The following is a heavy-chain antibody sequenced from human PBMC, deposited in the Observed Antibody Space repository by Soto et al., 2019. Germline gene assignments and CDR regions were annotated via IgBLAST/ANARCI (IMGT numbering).Heavy chain of an antibody. J-gene: IGHJ5*02. V-gene: IGHV4-61*01. CDR2: IYYSGPS. Sequence: SETLSLTSTVSGGSVSRDSNFWSWIRQPPGKGLEWIGYIYYSGPSRYNPSLESRVTISIDSSKNQVSLTLTSVTAADTAVYYCARGYSHYDHWGRGTLVTVSS. CDR3: ARGYSHYDH. CDR1: GGSVSRDSNF. D-gene: IGHD4-4*01.